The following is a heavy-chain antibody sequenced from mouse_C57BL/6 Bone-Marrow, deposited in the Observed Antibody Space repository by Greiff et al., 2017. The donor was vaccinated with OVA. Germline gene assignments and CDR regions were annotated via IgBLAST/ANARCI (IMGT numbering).Heavy chain of an antibody. J-gene: IGHJ1*03. V-gene: IGHV5-17*01. CDR1: GFTFSDYG. CDR2: ISSGSSTI. Sequence: EVKVVESGGGLVKPGGSLKLSCAASGFTFSDYGMHWVRQAPEKGLEWVAYISSGSSTIYYADTVKGRFTISRDNAKNTLFLRMTSLRSEDTAMYYCARINYWYFDVWGTGTTVTVSS. CDR3: ARINYWYFDV.